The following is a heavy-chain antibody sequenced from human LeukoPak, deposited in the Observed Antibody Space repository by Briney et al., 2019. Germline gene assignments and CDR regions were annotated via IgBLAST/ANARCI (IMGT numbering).Heavy chain of an antibody. CDR3: ACEYSSSLDY. CDR1: GGSISSYY. D-gene: IGHD6-6*01. J-gene: IGHJ4*02. V-gene: IGHV4-59*05. Sequence: PSETLSLTCTVSGGSISSYYWSWIRQPPGKGLEWIGSIYYSGSTYYNPSLKSRVTISVDTSKNQFSLKLSSVTAADTAVYYCACEYSSSLDYWGQGTLVTVSS. CDR2: IYYSGST.